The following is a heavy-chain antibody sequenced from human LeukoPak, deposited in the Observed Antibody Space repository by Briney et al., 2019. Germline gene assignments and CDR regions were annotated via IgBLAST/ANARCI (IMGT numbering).Heavy chain of an antibody. CDR1: GGPIDSAGYF. CDR2: IYYSGTT. CDR3: GRRLEIATAIDH. J-gene: IGHJ4*02. Sequence: SETLSLTCTVSGGPIDSAGYFWDWIRQPPGKGLEWIGTIYYSGTTYYNPSLKSRVTISVDTSKSQFSLDLSSVTAADTAVYYCGRRLEIATAIDHWGQGILVTVSS. D-gene: IGHD6-25*01. V-gene: IGHV4-39*01.